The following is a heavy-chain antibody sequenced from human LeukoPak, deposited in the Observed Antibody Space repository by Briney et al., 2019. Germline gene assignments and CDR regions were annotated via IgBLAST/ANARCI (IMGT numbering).Heavy chain of an antibody. D-gene: IGHD2-8*01. V-gene: IGHV4-39*01. J-gene: IGHJ4*02. CDR1: GGSISSSSYY. CDR2: IYYSGST. CDR3: ARQVLGYFDY. Sequence: SETLSLTCTVSGGSISSSSYYWGWIRQPPGKGLEWIGSIYYSGSTYYNPSLKSRVTISVDTSKNQFSLKLSSVTAADTAVYYCARQVLGYFDYWGQGTLVTVSS.